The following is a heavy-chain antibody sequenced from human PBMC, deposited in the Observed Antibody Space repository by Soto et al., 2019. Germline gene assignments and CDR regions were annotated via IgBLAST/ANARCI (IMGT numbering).Heavy chain of an antibody. D-gene: IGHD6-6*01. CDR3: ARVVRSYYGIDV. CDR1: GGSVSSGSHY. Sequence: PSETLSLTCTVSGGSVSSGSHYWSWIRQPPGKGLEWIGYIYYSGFTSYNPSLKSRVTMSVDTSRDQFSLNLNSVTAADTAVYYCARVVRSYYGIDVWAQGTTVTVSS. CDR2: IYYSGFT. J-gene: IGHJ6*02. V-gene: IGHV4-61*01.